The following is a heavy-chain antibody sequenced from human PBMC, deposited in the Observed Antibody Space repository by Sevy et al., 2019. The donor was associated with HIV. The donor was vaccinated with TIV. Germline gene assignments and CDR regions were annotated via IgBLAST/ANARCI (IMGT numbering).Heavy chain of an antibody. CDR1: GFTFSAYS. J-gene: IGHJ5*01. CDR3: ARAGGDCYSKNECWFVS. Sequence: GGSLRLSCAASGFTFSAYSMNWVRQAPGKGLEWVSYISSSSGTIYYADSVKGQFTISRDNAKGSLYLQMNGLSAEDTAVYYCARAGGDCYSKNECWFVSWGQGTLVTVSS. CDR2: ISSSSGTI. V-gene: IGHV3-48*01. D-gene: IGHD2-21*01.